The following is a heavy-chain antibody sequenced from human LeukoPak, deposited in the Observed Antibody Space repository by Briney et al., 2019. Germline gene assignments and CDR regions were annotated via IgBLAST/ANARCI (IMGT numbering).Heavy chain of an antibody. Sequence: GGSLRLSCTASGFTFINYSMNWVRQAPGKGLEWVGFIRSKAYGGTTEYAASVKGRFTISRDDSKSIAYLQMNSLKTEDTAVYYCTRVHSSGWYWLDYWGQGTLVTVSS. V-gene: IGHV3-49*04. J-gene: IGHJ4*02. CDR1: GFTFINYS. D-gene: IGHD6-19*01. CDR2: IRSKAYGGTT. CDR3: TRVHSSGWYWLDY.